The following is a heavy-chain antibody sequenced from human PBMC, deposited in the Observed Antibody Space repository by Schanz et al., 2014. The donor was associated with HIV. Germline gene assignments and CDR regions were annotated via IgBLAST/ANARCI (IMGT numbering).Heavy chain of an antibody. V-gene: IGHV3-33*01. CDR3: ARDMCTAGSCYYFDH. Sequence: QVQLVESGGGVVQPGRSLRVSCAASGFTFSTYAMHWARQAPGKGLEWVAVIWYDGTNKYYADSVKGRFNISRDNSKNTLYLQMNNLRREDTAVYFCARDMCTAGSCYYFDHWGQRTLVTVSS. CDR1: GFTFSTYA. J-gene: IGHJ4*02. D-gene: IGHD2-15*01. CDR2: IWYDGTNK.